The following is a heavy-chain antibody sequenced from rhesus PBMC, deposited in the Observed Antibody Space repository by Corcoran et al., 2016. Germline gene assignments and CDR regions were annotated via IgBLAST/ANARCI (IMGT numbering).Heavy chain of an antibody. V-gene: IGHV4-169*02. Sequence: QLQLQESGPGLVKPSETLSLTCAVSGGSIRSSYWGWIRQAPGKGLEWIGYIGGSSGSTNYNPSLKSRVTLSVDTSKNQLSLKLSSVTAADTAVYYCARDGWLGLDYWGQGVLVTVSS. J-gene: IGHJ4*01. CDR1: GGSIRSSY. CDR2: IGGSSGST. D-gene: IGHD6-37*01. CDR3: ARDGWLGLDY.